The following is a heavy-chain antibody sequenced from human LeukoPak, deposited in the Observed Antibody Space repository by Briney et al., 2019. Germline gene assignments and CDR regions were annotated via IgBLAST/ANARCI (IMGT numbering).Heavy chain of an antibody. CDR3: ARESRTTVLYYGMDV. Sequence: SVKVSCKASGGTFSRYTISWVRQAPGQGLEWMGRIIPFLGLANYAQKFQGRVTITADKSTSTAYMELSSLRSEDTAVYYCARESRTTVLYYGMDVWGQGTTVTVSS. CDR2: IIPFLGLA. D-gene: IGHD4-11*01. CDR1: GGTFSRYT. J-gene: IGHJ6*02. V-gene: IGHV1-69*04.